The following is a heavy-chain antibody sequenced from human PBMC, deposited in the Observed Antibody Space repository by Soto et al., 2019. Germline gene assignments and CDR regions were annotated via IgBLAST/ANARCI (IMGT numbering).Heavy chain of an antibody. J-gene: IGHJ6*02. Sequence: QITLKESGPSLVKPTQTLTLTCTFSGFSLSTGGVGVGWIRQPPGKALEWLALIYWDDDKRYSPSLRSRLTVTKDTSKHQVVLTMPNMDPVDTATYYCAHSRCGGDCLQSYSSHYYYGMDVWGQGTTVTVSS. CDR1: GFSLSTGGVG. V-gene: IGHV2-5*02. CDR3: AHSRCGGDCLQSYSSHYYYGMDV. D-gene: IGHD2-21*02. CDR2: IYWDDDK.